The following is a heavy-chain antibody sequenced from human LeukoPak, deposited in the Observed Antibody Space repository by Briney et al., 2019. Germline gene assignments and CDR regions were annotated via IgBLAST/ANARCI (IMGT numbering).Heavy chain of an antibody. V-gene: IGHV3-30*18. D-gene: IGHD5-18*01. J-gene: IGHJ3*02. Sequence: GRSLRLSCAASGFTFSSYGMHWVRQAPGKGLEWVAVISYDGSNKYYADSVKGRFTISRDNSKNTLYLQMNSLRAEDTAVYYCAKDQYSYGPNAFDIWGQGTMVTVSS. CDR1: GFTFSSYG. CDR3: AKDQYSYGPNAFDI. CDR2: ISYDGSNK.